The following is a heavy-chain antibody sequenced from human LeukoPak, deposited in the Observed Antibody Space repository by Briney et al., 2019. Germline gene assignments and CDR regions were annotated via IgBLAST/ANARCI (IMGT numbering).Heavy chain of an antibody. CDR3: ARVEWLLLRDD. D-gene: IGHD3-22*01. V-gene: IGHV3-66*01. J-gene: IGHJ4*02. Sequence: GGSLRLSCAASGFTFSSYAMSWVRQAPGKGLEWVSVIYSGGSTYYADSVKGRFTISRDNSKNTLYLQMNSLRVEDTAVYYCARVEWLLLRDDWGQGTLVTVSS. CDR2: IYSGGST. CDR1: GFTFSSYA.